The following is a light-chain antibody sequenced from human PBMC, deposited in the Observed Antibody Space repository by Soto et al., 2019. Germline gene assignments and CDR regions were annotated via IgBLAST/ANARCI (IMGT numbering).Light chain of an antibody. CDR2: GAS. J-gene: IGKJ4*01. Sequence: IHLTECRSSLSESVRDSVTINCQASQDIRNNLNWYQQKPGQAPKVLIYGASNLVTGVPSRFSGSGSGTHFTFTISNLQPEDIATYYCQHYDSLLRASFGGGTKVDIK. V-gene: IGKV1-33*01. CDR3: QHYDSLLRAS. CDR1: QDIRNN.